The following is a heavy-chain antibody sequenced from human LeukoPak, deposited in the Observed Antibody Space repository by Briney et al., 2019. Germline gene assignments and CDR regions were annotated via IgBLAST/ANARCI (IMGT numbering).Heavy chain of an antibody. CDR1: GFTFSAYW. CDR2: IKQGGSEH. D-gene: IGHD6-6*01. J-gene: IGHJ5*02. Sequence: GGSLSLSCSASGFTFSAYWMTWVRQTPGEGLEPEANIKQGGSEHNYVDSVKGRFTISRDNAKNSLYLQMNSLRGGDTTVYYCARYSSSSGWLDPWGQGTLVTVS. V-gene: IGHV3-7*01. CDR3: ARYSSSSGWLDP.